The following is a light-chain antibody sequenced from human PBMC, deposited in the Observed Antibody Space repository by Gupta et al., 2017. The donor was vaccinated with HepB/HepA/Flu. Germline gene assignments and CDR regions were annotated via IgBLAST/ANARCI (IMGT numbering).Light chain of an antibody. CDR3: SADTSSRTVI. J-gene: IGLJ2*01. V-gene: IGLV2-14*03. CDR1: SSDVGAYNY. CDR2: DVD. Sequence: QSALTQPASVSGSPGQSITISCTGTSSDVGAYNYVSWFQQHPGKAPKFGIYDVDKRPAGVSNRFSGSKSGNTASLTISGLQAEDEADYYGSADTSSRTVIFGEGTKLTVL.